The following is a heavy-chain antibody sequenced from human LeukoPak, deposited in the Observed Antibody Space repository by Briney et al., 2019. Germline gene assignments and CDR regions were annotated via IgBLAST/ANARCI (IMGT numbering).Heavy chain of an antibody. CDR1: GGSFTGYY. CDR2: IHYRGST. CDR3: ARGILEYYYFDL. V-gene: IGHV4-34*01. Sequence: SETLSLTCAVSGGSFTGYYWSWIRQAPGKGLEWIGEIHYRGSTTYNPSLRSRVTIPRDTSENQFSLKLSSVTAADTAVYYCARGILEYYYFDLWGRGTLVTVSS. D-gene: IGHD3-3*01. J-gene: IGHJ2*01.